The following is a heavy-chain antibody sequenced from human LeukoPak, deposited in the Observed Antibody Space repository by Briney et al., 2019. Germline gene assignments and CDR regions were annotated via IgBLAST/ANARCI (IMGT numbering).Heavy chain of an antibody. D-gene: IGHD1-26*01. V-gene: IGHV3-64*01. Sequence: GGSLRLSCAASGFTFSSYAMHWVRQAPGKGLEYVSAISSNGGSTYYANSVKGRFTISRDNSKNTLYLQMGSLRAEDMAVYYCARDPIVGATNYYYYYMDVWGKGTTVTVSS. J-gene: IGHJ6*03. CDR1: GFTFSSYA. CDR2: ISSNGGST. CDR3: ARDPIVGATNYYYYYMDV.